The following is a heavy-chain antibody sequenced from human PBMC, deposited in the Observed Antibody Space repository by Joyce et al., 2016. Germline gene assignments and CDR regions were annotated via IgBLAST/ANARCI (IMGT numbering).Heavy chain of an antibody. CDR1: GYSFSNYW. D-gene: IGHD3-10*01. CDR3: ARSHYFGSRTYWILHH. Sequence: EVQLVQSGAEVKKPGESLKISCKGSGYSFSNYWLGGVRQMPGKGLDWMGLIYPGDSDSRYSPSVQGQVTITADRSINTAYLQWNSLKASDTAMYYCARSHYFGSRTYWILHHWGQGTLVTDSS. V-gene: IGHV5-51*01. CDR2: IYPGDSDS. J-gene: IGHJ1*01.